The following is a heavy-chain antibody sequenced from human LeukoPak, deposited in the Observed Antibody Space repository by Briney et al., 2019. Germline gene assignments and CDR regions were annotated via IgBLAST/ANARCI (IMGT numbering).Heavy chain of an antibody. CDR2: ISSSNIYI. D-gene: IGHD4-17*01. J-gene: IGHJ4*02. V-gene: IGHV3-21*01. CDR1: GFTFRSYS. CDR3: ATDRAGLYGDYESYFDY. Sequence: GGSLRLSCAASGFTFRSYSMNWVRQAPGKGLEWVSSISSSNIYIYYADSVKGRFTISRDNAKNSLYLQMNSLRAEDTAVYYCATDRAGLYGDYESYFDYWGQGTLVTVSS.